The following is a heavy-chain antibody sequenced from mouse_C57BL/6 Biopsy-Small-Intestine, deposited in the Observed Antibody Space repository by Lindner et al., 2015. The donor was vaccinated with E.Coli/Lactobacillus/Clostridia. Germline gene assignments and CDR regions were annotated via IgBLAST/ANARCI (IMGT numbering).Heavy chain of an antibody. V-gene: IGHV1-74*01. Sequence: VQLQESGAELVKPGASVKVSCKASGYTFTSYWMHWVKQRPGQGLEWIGRIHPSDSDTNYNQKFKGKATLTVDKSSSSAYMQLSSLTSEDSAVYFCARSYYYGSGGYWYFDVWGTGTTVTVSS. CDR3: ARSYYYGSGGYWYFDV. D-gene: IGHD1-1*01. CDR2: IHPSDSDT. CDR1: GYTFTSYW. J-gene: IGHJ1*03.